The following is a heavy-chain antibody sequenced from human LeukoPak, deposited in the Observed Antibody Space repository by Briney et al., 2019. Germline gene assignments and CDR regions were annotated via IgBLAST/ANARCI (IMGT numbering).Heavy chain of an antibody. V-gene: IGHV4-34*01. J-gene: IGHJ4*02. Sequence: SETLSLTCAVYGGSFSGYYWSWIRQPPGKGLEWIGEINHSGSTNYNPSLKSRVTISVDTSKNQFPLKLSSVTAADTAVYYCARGSPYYYGSGSYSDYWGQGTLVTVSS. CDR3: ARGSPYYYGSGSYSDY. CDR2: INHSGST. D-gene: IGHD3-10*01. CDR1: GGSFSGYY.